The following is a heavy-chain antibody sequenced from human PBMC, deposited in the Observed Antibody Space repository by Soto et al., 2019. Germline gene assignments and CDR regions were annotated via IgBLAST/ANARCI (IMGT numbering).Heavy chain of an antibody. D-gene: IGHD3-10*01. Sequence: SETLSLTCTVSGGSISSYYWGWIRQPPGKGLEWIGSIYYSGSTYYNPSLKSRVTISVDTAKNQFSLKLSSVTAADTAVYYCARYPANLYYYGSGSYYFDYWGQGTLVTVSS. CDR3: ARYPANLYYYGSGSYYFDY. CDR2: IYYSGST. J-gene: IGHJ4*02. CDR1: GGSISSYY. V-gene: IGHV4-39*01.